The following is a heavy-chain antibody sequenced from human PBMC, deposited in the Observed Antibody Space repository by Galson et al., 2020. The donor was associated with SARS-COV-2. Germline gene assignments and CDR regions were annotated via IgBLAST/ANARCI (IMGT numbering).Heavy chain of an antibody. CDR1: GCSISSAGYS. D-gene: IGHD3-10*01. V-gene: IGHV4-30-2*01. CDR3: ARGSGSYNFDAFDI. CDR2: IYHSGRT. Sequence: SEPLSLTCAVPGCSISSAGYSWSWIRPPPGKGLEWIGYIYHSGRTYYNPSLTSRVTISVDRSNNQFSLKPSSVTAAGTAVYYCARGSGSYNFDAFDIWGQGTMVTVSS. J-gene: IGHJ3*02.